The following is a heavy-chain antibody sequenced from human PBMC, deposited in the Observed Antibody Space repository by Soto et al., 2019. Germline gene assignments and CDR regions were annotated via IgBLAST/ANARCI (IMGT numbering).Heavy chain of an antibody. D-gene: IGHD7-27*01. Sequence: PGGSLRLSCAASGFTVSSNYMSWVRQAPGKGLEWVTTVSFDSKNKYYIDSVEGRFTISRDNSKKMLYLQMNSLRHEDMAVYYCAKETVEATYSFYGMDVWGPGTTVTVSS. CDR2: VSFDSKNK. V-gene: IGHV3-30*18. J-gene: IGHJ6*02. CDR1: GFTVSSNY. CDR3: AKETVEATYSFYGMDV.